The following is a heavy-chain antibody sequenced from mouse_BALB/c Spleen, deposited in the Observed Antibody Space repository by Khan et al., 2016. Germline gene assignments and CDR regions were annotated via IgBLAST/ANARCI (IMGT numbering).Heavy chain of an antibody. V-gene: IGHV9-3-1*01. CDR2: INTYTGEP. CDR1: GYTFTNYG. CDR3: ARKYWDEYWYFEV. D-gene: IGHD4-1*01. J-gene: IGHJ1*01. Sequence: QIQLVQSGPELKKPGETVKISCKASGYTFTNYGMKWVKQAPGKGLKWMGWINTYTGEPTYADDFKGRFAFSLETSASTAYLQINNLKNEDTATDYWARKYWDEYWYFEVWGAGTTVTVSS.